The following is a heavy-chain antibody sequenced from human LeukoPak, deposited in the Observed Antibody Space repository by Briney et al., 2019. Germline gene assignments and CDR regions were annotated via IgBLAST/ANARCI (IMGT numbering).Heavy chain of an antibody. CDR1: GFTFSSYW. Sequence: GGSLRLSCAASGFTFSSYWMHWVRHAPGKGLVWVSRINSDGSSTSYADSVKGRFTISRDNAKNTLYLQMNSLRAEDTAVYYCAKGSGYYLSDAFDIWGQGTMVTVSS. CDR3: AKGSGYYLSDAFDI. V-gene: IGHV3-74*01. J-gene: IGHJ3*02. CDR2: INSDGSST. D-gene: IGHD3-3*01.